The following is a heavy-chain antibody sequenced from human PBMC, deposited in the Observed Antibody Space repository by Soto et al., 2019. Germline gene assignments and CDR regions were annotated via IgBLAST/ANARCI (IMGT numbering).Heavy chain of an antibody. CDR3: ARVLPAGYSSGWFPN. V-gene: IGHV1-69*13. J-gene: IGHJ4*02. Sequence: ASVKLSCKDSGGTLSSYAISWVRQAPRQGLEWMGGIIPIFGTANYAQKFQGRVTITADESTSTAYMELSSLRSEDTAVYYCARVLPAGYSSGWFPNWGQGTLVTSPQ. D-gene: IGHD6-19*01. CDR2: IIPIFGTA. CDR1: GGTLSSYA.